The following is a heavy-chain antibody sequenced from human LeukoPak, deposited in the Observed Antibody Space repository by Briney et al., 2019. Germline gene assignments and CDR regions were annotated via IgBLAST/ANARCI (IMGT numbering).Heavy chain of an antibody. J-gene: IGHJ5*02. CDR1: GGSFSGYY. CDR2: INHSGST. V-gene: IGHV4-34*01. D-gene: IGHD3-22*01. Sequence: SETLSLTYAVYGGSFSGYYWSWIRQPPGKGLEWIGEINHSGSTNYNPSLKSRVTISVDTSKNQFSLKLSSVTAADTAVYYCARGLLDYYDSSGSRPWGQGTLVTVSS. CDR3: ARGLLDYYDSSGSRP.